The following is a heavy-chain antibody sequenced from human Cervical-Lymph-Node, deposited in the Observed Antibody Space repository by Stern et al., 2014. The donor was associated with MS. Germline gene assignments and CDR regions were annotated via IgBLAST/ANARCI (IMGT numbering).Heavy chain of an antibody. V-gene: IGHV5-51*01. Sequence: EVQLVQSGAEVKKPGESLKISCKGSGYSFTSYWIGWVRQMPGKGLEWVGIIYPGASHTRYSPSFQGQVTIPADKSISPAYLQWSSLKASDTAMYYCARPTVTSGYFDYWGQGTLVTVSS. D-gene: IGHD4-17*01. J-gene: IGHJ4*02. CDR3: ARPTVTSGYFDY. CDR1: GYSFTSYW. CDR2: IYPGASHT.